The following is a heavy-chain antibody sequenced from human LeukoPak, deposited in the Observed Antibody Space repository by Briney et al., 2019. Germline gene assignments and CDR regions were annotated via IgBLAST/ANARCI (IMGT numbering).Heavy chain of an antibody. CDR1: GGSISSYY. Sequence: SETLSLTCTVSGGSISSYYWSWIRQPPGKGLEWIGYIYYSGSTNYNPSHKSRVTISVDTSKNQFSLKLSSVTAADTAVYYCARESVVVSDAFDIWGQGTMVTVSS. V-gene: IGHV4-59*01. CDR2: IYYSGST. J-gene: IGHJ3*02. CDR3: ARESVVVSDAFDI. D-gene: IGHD2-15*01.